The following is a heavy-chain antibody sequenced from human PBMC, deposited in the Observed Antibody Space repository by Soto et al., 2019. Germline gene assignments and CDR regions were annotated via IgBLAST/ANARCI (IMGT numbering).Heavy chain of an antibody. J-gene: IGHJ6*02. CDR1: GFTFSSYA. V-gene: IGHV3-30-3*01. CDR2: ISYDGSNK. CDR3: ARDPWSLVVGPAARGYYYGMDV. D-gene: IGHD2-2*01. Sequence: QVQLVESGGGVVQPGRSLRLSCAASGFTFSSYAMHWVRQAPGKGLEWVAVISYDGSNKYYADSVKGRFTISRDNSKNRLDLQMNSLRAEDTAVYYCARDPWSLVVGPAARGYYYGMDVWGQGTTVTVSS.